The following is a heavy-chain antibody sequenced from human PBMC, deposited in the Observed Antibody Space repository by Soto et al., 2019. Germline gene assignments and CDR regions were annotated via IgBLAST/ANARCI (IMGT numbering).Heavy chain of an antibody. Sequence: QVQLVQSGAEVKKPGSSVKVSCKASGGTFSNYALTWVRQAPGQGLEWMGGIIPLSGTPNYAQKFQGRVTITADKSTTTVYMELSSLRSEDTDVYYCTRGIQLWSWGQGTLVTVS. V-gene: IGHV1-69*06. CDR1: GGTFSNYA. D-gene: IGHD5-18*01. CDR2: IIPLSGTP. J-gene: IGHJ5*02. CDR3: TRGIQLWS.